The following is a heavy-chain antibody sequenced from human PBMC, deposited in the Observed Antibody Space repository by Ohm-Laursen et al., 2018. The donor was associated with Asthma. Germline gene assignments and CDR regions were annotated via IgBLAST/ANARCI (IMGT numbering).Heavy chain of an antibody. CDR1: GFTFSSYA. V-gene: IGHV3-23*01. Sequence: SLRLSCTASGFTFSSYAMSWVRQAPGKGLECVSAIIGSGADTYYADSVKGRFTISRDNSKNTLYLQMNTLRAEDTAVYYCARETANGGQTSHYCDLDVWGQGTTVIVSS. CDR2: IIGSGADT. CDR3: ARETANGGQTSHYCDLDV. J-gene: IGHJ6*02. D-gene: IGHD2-8*01.